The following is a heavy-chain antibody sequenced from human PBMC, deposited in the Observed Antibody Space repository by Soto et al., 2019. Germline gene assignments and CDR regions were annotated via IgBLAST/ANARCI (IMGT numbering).Heavy chain of an antibody. CDR1: GDSVSSNSAA. J-gene: IGHJ6*02. CDR2: TYYRSKWYN. D-gene: IGHD5-12*01. Sequence: PSQTLSLTCAISGDSVSSNSAAWNWIRQSPSRGLEWLGRTYYRSKWYNDYAVSVKSRITINPDTSKNQFSLQLNSVTPEDTAVYYCARVSFVRTTTKYSGNDSDYYYGMDVWGQGTTVTVSS. V-gene: IGHV6-1*01. CDR3: ARVSFVRTTTKYSGNDSDYYYGMDV.